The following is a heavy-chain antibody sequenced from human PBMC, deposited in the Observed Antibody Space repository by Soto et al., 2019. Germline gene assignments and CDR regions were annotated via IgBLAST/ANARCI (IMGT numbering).Heavy chain of an antibody. CDR2: IYYSGST. D-gene: IGHD6-13*01. V-gene: IGHV4-59*12. CDR1: GGSISSYY. J-gene: IGHJ4*02. Sequence: SETLSLTCTVSGGSISSYYWSWIRQPPGKGLEWIGYIYYSGSTYYNPSLKSRVTISVDTSKNQFSLKLSSVTAADTAVYYCARERISSSWYSFDYWGQGTLVTVSS. CDR3: ARERISSSWYSFDY.